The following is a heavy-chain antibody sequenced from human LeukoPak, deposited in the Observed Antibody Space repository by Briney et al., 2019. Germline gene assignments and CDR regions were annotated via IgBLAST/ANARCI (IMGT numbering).Heavy chain of an antibody. Sequence: GGSLRLSCAASGFSFDDFAMHWVRQAPGKGLEWVSGITWNGGTLDYADSVKGRFTISRDNAKNSLYLQMNSLRAEDTALYYCATRYASGPIADYWGQGTLVTVSS. D-gene: IGHD3-10*01. CDR2: ITWNGGTL. V-gene: IGHV3-9*01. CDR3: ATRYASGPIADY. J-gene: IGHJ4*02. CDR1: GFSFDDFA.